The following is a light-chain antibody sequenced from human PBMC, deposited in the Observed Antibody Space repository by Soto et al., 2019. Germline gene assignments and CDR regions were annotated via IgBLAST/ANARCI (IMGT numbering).Light chain of an antibody. CDR2: AAS. Sequence: DIQMTQSPSSLSASVGDRVTITCRASQSISSYLNWYQQKPEKAPKLLIYAASSLQCGVPSRCSGSGSGTDFTLTISTVQTEGFATYYCQQSYSTLMYTFGQGTKLEIK. CDR1: QSISSY. CDR3: QQSYSTLMYT. J-gene: IGKJ2*01. V-gene: IGKV1-39*01.